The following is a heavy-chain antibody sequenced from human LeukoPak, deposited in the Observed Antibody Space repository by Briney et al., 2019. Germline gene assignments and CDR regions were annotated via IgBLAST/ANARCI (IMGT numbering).Heavy chain of an antibody. CDR3: AMNTPLAY. V-gene: IGHV3-23*01. D-gene: IGHD5-18*01. CDR1: GFTFSNYA. CDR2: ISSSGGSA. Sequence: GGSLRLSGAASGFTFSNYAMNWVRQAPGKGLEWVSTISSSGGSAFYADSLKGRFTISRDNSKNTLYLQMNSLRAEDTALYYCAMNTPLAYWGQGTLVTVSS. J-gene: IGHJ4*02.